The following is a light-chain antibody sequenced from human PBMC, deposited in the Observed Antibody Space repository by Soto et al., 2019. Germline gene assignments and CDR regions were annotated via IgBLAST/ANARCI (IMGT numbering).Light chain of an antibody. J-gene: IGKJ1*01. V-gene: IGKV3-11*01. CDR3: EQRSNWPRT. Sequence: EIVLTQSPATLSSSPGERATLSCRASQSVSSYLTWYQQKPGQAPRLLIYDASNRATGVPARFSGSGSGTDFALIMRSLGPKDFGVYYCEQRSNWPRTFRHGTKVEIK. CDR1: QSVSSY. CDR2: DAS.